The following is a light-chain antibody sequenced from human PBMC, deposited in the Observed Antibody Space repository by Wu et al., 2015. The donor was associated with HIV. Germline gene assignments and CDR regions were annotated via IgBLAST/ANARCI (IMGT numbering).Light chain of an antibody. J-gene: IGKJ1*01. CDR1: QSVSSSY. Sequence: ETVMTRSPATLSVSPGERATLSCRASQSVSSSYLAWYQQKPGQAPRLLIYGASSRATGIPDRFSGSGSGTDFTLTISRLEPEDFAVYYCQQYGSSPRTFGQGPR. CDR2: GAS. V-gene: IGKV3-20*01. CDR3: QQYGSSPRT.